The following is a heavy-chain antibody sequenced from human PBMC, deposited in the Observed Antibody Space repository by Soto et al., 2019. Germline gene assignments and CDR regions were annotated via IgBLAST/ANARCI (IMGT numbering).Heavy chain of an antibody. V-gene: IGHV3-7*03. CDR2: IKQDGSEK. CDR1: GFTFSSYW. Sequence: EVQLVESGGGLVQPGGSLRLSCAASGFTFSSYWMSWVRQAPGKGLEWVANIKQDGSEKYYVDSVKGRFTISRDNAKNSLYLQMNSLRAEDTAVYYCARDSYSYGSGSYYTLTTFDYWGQGTQVTVSS. CDR3: ARDSYSYGSGSYYTLTTFDY. D-gene: IGHD3-10*01. J-gene: IGHJ4*02.